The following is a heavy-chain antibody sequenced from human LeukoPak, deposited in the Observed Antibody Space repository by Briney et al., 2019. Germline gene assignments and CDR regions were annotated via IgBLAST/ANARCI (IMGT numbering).Heavy chain of an antibody. V-gene: IGHV3-23*01. CDR2: ISGSGGST. Sequence: PGGSLRLSCAASGFTFSSYAMSWVRQAPGKGLEWVSAISGSGGSTYYADSVKGRFTISRDNSKNTLYLQMNSLRAEDTAVYYCTKDLRYSAYVRNFDFWGQGTLVTVSS. D-gene: IGHD5-12*01. J-gene: IGHJ4*02. CDR3: TKDLRYSAYVRNFDF. CDR1: GFTFSSYA.